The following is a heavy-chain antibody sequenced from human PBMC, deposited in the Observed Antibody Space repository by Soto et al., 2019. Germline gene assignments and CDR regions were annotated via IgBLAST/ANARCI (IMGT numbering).Heavy chain of an antibody. CDR1: GFTFSSYA. CDR3: ARNYGGNSYAFDI. J-gene: IGHJ3*02. CDR2: ISSNGGST. V-gene: IGHV3-64*01. Sequence: GGSLRLSCAASGFTFSSYAMHWVRQAPGKGLEYVSAISSNGGSTYYANSVKGRFTISRDNSKNTLYLQMGSLRAEDMAVYYCARNYGGNSYAFDIWGQGTMVTVSS. D-gene: IGHD2-21*02.